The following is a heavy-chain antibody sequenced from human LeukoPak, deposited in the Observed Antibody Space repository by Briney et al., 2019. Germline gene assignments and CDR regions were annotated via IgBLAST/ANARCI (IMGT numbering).Heavy chain of an antibody. CDR1: GFTFSSYT. J-gene: IGHJ5*02. CDR2: ISYDGSNK. Sequence: PGRSLRLSCAASGFTFSSYTMHWVRQAPGKGLEWVAVISYDGSNKYYADSVKGRFTISRDNSKNTLYLQMNSLRAEDTAVYYCLMTVTKGGSDWFDPWGQGTLVTVSS. V-gene: IGHV3-30*04. D-gene: IGHD4-17*01. CDR3: LMTVTKGGSDWFDP.